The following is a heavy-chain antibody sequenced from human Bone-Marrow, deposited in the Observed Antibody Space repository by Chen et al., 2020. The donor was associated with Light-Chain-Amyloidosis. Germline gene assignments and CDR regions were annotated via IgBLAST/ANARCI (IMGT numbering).Heavy chain of an antibody. V-gene: IGHV5-51*01. CDR2: IYPDDSDA. D-gene: IGHD5-12*01. Sequence: EVQLEQSGPEVKKPGESLKISCKGSGYTFPNYWIGWVRQMPGKGLEWMWVIYPDDSDARYRPSFEGQVTISADKSITTAYLQWRSLQASDTAMYYCARRRDGYNFDYWGQGTLVTVSS. CDR1: GYTFPNYW. J-gene: IGHJ4*02. CDR3: ARRRDGYNFDY.